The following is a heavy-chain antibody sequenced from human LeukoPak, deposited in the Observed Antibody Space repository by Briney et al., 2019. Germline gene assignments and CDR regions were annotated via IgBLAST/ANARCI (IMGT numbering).Heavy chain of an antibody. V-gene: IGHV3-33*06. CDR1: GFTFSSYG. CDR3: AEEMSIVGATWGDPYFDY. CDR2: IWYDGSNK. Sequence: PGGSLRLSCAASGFTFSSYGMHWVRQAPGKGLEWVAVIWYDGSNKYYADSVKGRFTISRDNSKNTLYVQMNSLRAEDTAVYYCAEEMSIVGATWGDPYFDYWGQGTLVTVSS. J-gene: IGHJ4*02. D-gene: IGHD1-26*01.